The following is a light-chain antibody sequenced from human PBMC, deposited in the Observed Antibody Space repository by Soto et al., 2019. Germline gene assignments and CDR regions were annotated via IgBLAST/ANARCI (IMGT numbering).Light chain of an antibody. CDR2: EVN. Sequence: QSVLTQPPSVSGSPGQSVTISCTGTSSDVGSYNRVSWYQQPPGTAPKLMIYEVNNRPSGVPDRFSGSKSGNAASLTISGLQAEDEADYYCSSFTSSSTIVFGTGTKLTVL. CDR1: SSDVGSYNR. V-gene: IGLV2-18*02. J-gene: IGLJ1*01. CDR3: SSFTSSSTIV.